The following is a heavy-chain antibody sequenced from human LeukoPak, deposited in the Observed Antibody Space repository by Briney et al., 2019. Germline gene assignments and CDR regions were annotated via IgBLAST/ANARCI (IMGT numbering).Heavy chain of an antibody. CDR3: ASSGSYRFDY. J-gene: IGHJ4*02. D-gene: IGHD1-26*01. V-gene: IGHV3-48*02. CDR1: GFPFSSYW. CDR2: ITASGTAM. Sequence: GSLRLSCVASGFPFSSYWMNWARQAPGKGLEWVSHITASGTAMFYADSVKGRFTISRDNAKNSLYLQMNSLRDEDTAVYYCASSGSYRFDYWGQGTLVTVSS.